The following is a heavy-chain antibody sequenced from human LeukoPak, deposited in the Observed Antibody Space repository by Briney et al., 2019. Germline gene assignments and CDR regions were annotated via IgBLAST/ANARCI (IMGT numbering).Heavy chain of an antibody. Sequence: PSETLSLTCTVSGGSITTDCWIWIRQPPGKGLEWIAYIYSSGMTKYNPSLKSRGTISVDPSKNQLSLKLNSVTAADKAVYYCARRTPGPQLDEYVAYYFDLWGQGTLVTVSS. V-gene: IGHV4-4*09. CDR3: ARRTPGPQLDEYVAYYFDL. J-gene: IGHJ4*02. CDR2: IYSSGMT. D-gene: IGHD3/OR15-3a*01. CDR1: GGSITTDC.